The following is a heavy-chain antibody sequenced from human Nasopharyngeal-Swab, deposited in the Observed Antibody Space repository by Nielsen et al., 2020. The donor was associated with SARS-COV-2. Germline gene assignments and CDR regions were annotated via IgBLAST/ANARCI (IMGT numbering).Heavy chain of an antibody. CDR1: GFTFDDYA. CDR2: ISGDGGST. Sequence: GESLKISCAASGFTFDDYAMHWVRQAPGKGLEWVSLISGDGGSTYYADSVKGRFTISRDNSKNTLYLQMNSLRAEDTAVYYCARDGDIVVVPAAIIWEGAFDIWGQGTMVTVSS. D-gene: IGHD2-2*02. CDR3: ARDGDIVVVPAAIIWEGAFDI. J-gene: IGHJ3*02. V-gene: IGHV3-43*02.